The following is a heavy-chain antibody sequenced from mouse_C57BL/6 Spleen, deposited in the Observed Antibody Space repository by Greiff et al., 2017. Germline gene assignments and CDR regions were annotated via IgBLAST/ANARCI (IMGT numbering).Heavy chain of an antibody. CDR2: IWSGGST. J-gene: IGHJ3*01. V-gene: IGHV2-2*01. Sequence: QVQLKASGPGLVQPSQSLSITCTVSGFSFPSYGVHWVRQSPGKGLEWLGEIWSGGSTDYNADFISRLSISKDNSKSQVFFKMNRLQADDTAIYYGVTEGFAYWGQGTLVTVSA. D-gene: IGHD2-2*01. CDR3: VTEGFAY. CDR1: GFSFPSYG.